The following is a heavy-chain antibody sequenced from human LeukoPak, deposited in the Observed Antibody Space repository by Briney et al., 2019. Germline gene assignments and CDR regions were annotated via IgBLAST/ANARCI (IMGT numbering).Heavy chain of an antibody. D-gene: IGHD3-3*01. CDR3: ARAGITIFGVVIGPIHDY. V-gene: IGHV1-2*02. J-gene: IGHJ4*02. CDR1: GYTFTGYY. CDR2: INPNSGGT. Sequence: ASVKVSCKASGYTFTGYYMHWVRQAPGQGLEWMGWINPNSGGTNYAQKFQGRVTMTRDTSISTAYMELSRLRSDDTAVYYCARAGITIFGVVIGPIHDYWGQGTLVTVSS.